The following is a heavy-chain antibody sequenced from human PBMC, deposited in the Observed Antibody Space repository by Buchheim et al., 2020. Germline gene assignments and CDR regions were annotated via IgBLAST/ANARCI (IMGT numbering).Heavy chain of an antibody. CDR1: GFTFSSYA. J-gene: IGHJ5*02. D-gene: IGHD2-8*01. CDR3: ARDESDCTNGVCYSNWFDP. CDR2: ISYDGSNK. V-gene: IGHV3-30-3*01. Sequence: QVQLVESGGGVVQPGRSLRLSCAASGFTFSSYAMHWVRQAPGKGLEWVAVISYDGSNKYYADSVKGRFTISRDNSKNTLYLQMNSLRAEETAVYYCARDESDCTNGVCYSNWFDPWGQGTL.